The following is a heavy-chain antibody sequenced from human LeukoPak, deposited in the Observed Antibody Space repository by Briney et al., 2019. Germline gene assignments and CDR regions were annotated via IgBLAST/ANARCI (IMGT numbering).Heavy chain of an antibody. D-gene: IGHD1-26*01. J-gene: IGHJ4*02. CDR3: ARVWDSGSYYLGYFDY. CDR1: GFTFSNHY. V-gene: IGHV3-72*01. Sequence: GGSLRLSCAASGFTFSNHYMDWVRQSPGKGLEWVGSIIHKANSYITEYAASVKGRFTIQRDDSNHSLYLQMNSLKYGDKAVYYCARVWDSGSYYLGYFDYWGQGTLVTVSS. CDR2: IIHKANSYIT.